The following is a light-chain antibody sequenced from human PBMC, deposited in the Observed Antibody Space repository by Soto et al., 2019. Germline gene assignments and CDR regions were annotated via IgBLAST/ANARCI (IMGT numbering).Light chain of an antibody. V-gene: IGKV3-20*01. CDR1: ESISSSY. CDR3: QLYGGSNMFS. Sequence: EIVLTQSPGTLSLSPGEGATLSCRASESISSSYLAWYQQRPGQSPRLLIYAASSRAAGIPDRFSGSGSGADFTLTISRLEPEDFAVYYCQLYGGSNMFSFGQRTKLQIK. CDR2: AAS. J-gene: IGKJ2*01.